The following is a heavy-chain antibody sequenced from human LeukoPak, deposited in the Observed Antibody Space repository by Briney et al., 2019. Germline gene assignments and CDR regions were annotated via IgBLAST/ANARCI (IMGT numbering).Heavy chain of an antibody. CDR1: GFTFSSYS. D-gene: IGHD3-22*01. V-gene: IGHV3-21*01. Sequence: GGSLRLSCAASGFTFSSYSMNWVRQAPGKGLEWVSSISSSSSYIYYADSVKGRFTISRDNAKNSLYLQMNSLRAEDTAVYYCARVPHYDRSGYCFDYWGQGTLVTVSS. CDR2: ISSSSSYI. CDR3: ARVPHYDRSGYCFDY. J-gene: IGHJ4*02.